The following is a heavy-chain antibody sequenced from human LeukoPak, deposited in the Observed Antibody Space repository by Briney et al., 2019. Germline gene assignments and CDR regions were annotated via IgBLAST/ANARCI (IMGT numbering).Heavy chain of an antibody. J-gene: IGHJ3*02. CDR3: ARHWRGTNAAFDI. CDR2: IKEDGSER. Sequence: GGSLRLSCEGSAFIFSGHWMNWVRQTPGKGLEWVASIKEDGSERQYVDSVKGRFSISRDNTKGSLYLQMNSLRAEDTAVYYCARHWRGTNAAFDIWGQGTMVTVSS. V-gene: IGHV3-7*03. CDR1: AFIFSGHW. D-gene: IGHD3-3*01.